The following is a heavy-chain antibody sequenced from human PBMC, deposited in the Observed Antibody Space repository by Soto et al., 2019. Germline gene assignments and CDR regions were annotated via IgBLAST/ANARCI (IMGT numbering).Heavy chain of an antibody. D-gene: IGHD1-1*01. V-gene: IGHV3-23*01. Sequence: GGSLRLGCAAYGLNFSSYAMSWVRQAPGKGLEWVSAISGSGGSTDYADSVKGRFTISRDNSKSTLYLQMNNLRADDTAVYYCAKLYWNPRYFDYWGQGARVTAPQ. CDR2: ISGSGGST. CDR1: GLNFSSYA. J-gene: IGHJ4*02. CDR3: AKLYWNPRYFDY.